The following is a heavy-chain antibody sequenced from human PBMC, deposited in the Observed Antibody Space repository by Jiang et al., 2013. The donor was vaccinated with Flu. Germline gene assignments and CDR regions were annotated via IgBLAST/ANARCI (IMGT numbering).Heavy chain of an antibody. CDR3: ARLRFLEFGDYMDV. CDR2: IYYSGNT. CDR1: GGSISSSSYY. V-gene: IGHV4-39*01. Sequence: GSGLVKPSETLSLTCTVSGGSISSSSYYWGWIRQPPGRGLEWIGSIYYSGNTHYNPSLKSRVTISVDTSKNQFSLKLSSVTAADTAVYYCARLRFLEFGDYMDVWAKG. J-gene: IGHJ6*03. D-gene: IGHD3-3*01.